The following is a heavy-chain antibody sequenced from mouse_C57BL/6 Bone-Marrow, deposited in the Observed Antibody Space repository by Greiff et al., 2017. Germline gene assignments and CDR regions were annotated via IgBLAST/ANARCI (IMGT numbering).Heavy chain of an antibody. CDR3: ARRGDYYAMDY. J-gene: IGHJ4*01. CDR1: GYTFTSYW. CDR2: IYPGSGST. V-gene: IGHV1-55*01. Sequence: VQLQQPGAELVKPGASVKMSCKASGYTFTSYWITWVKQRPGQVLEWIGDIYPGSGSTNYNEKFKSKATLTVDTSSSTAYMQLSSLTSEDSAVYYGARRGDYYAMDYWGQGTSVTVSS. D-gene: IGHD3-3*01.